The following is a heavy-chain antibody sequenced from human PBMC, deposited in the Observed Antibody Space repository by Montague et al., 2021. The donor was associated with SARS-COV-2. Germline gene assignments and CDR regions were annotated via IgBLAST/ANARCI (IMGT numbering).Heavy chain of an antibody. CDR2: IRSSSNGGTP. D-gene: IGHD5-12*01. CDR1: GFTFGDYA. Sequence: SLRLSCATSGFTFGDYAMSWVRQAPGKALEWVGFIRSSSNGGTPEYAASVKGRFTISRDDSKSIVYLQMDSLKTEDTGVYYCTREARLPPLYYYYGMDVWGQGTTVAVSS. CDR3: TREARLPPLYYYYGMDV. J-gene: IGHJ6*02. V-gene: IGHV3-49*04.